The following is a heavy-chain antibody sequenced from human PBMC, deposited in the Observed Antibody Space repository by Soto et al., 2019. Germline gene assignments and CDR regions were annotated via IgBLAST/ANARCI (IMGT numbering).Heavy chain of an antibody. V-gene: IGHV4-34*01. D-gene: IGHD1-26*01. CDR1: GGSFSGYY. CDR2: INHSGST. CDR3: ARGRWVNDY. Sequence: SETLSLTCAVYGGSFSGYYWSWIRQPPGKGLEWIGEINHSGSTNYNPSLKSRVTISVDTSKNLFSLKLSSVTAADTAVYYCARGRWVNDYWGQGTLVTVSS. J-gene: IGHJ4*02.